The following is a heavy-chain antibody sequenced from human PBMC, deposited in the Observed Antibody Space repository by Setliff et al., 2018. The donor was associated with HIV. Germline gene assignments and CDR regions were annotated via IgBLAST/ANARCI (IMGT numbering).Heavy chain of an antibody. CDR2: IYYRGGT. CDR3: ASLTDYGGDSGSH. J-gene: IGHJ4*02. D-gene: IGHD4-17*01. Sequence: PSETLSLTCTVSGASISSYYWSWIRQPPGKGLEWIGYIYYRGGTNYNPSLKSRLTISVDAAKNQFSLKLSSVTTADTAVYYCASLTDYGGDSGSHWGQGTLVTVSS. V-gene: IGHV4-59*01. CDR1: GASISSYY.